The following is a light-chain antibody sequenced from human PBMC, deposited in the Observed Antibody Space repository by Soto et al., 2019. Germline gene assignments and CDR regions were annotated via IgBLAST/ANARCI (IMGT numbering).Light chain of an antibody. J-gene: IGKJ4*01. Sequence: DIQMTQSPSSLSASVGDRVTITCRASQGISNYLAWYQQIPGKVPKLLISAASTLQSGVPSRFSGSGSGTDFTLTICSLQPEDDATYYCQKYTNVPAFGGGTKVEIK. V-gene: IGKV1-27*01. CDR3: QKYTNVPA. CDR1: QGISNY. CDR2: AAS.